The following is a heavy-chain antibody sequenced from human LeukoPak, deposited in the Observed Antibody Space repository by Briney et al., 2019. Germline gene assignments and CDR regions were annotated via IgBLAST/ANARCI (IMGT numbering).Heavy chain of an antibody. D-gene: IGHD5-24*01. CDR3: AKDSNFLDAFDI. CDR2: IRYDGSNK. CDR1: GFTFSSYG. Sequence: GGFLRLSCAASGFTFSSYGMHWVRQAPGKGLEWVAFIRYDGSNKYYADSVKGRFTISRDNSKNTLYLQMNSLRAEDTAVYYCAKDSNFLDAFDIWGQGTMVTVSS. J-gene: IGHJ3*02. V-gene: IGHV3-30*02.